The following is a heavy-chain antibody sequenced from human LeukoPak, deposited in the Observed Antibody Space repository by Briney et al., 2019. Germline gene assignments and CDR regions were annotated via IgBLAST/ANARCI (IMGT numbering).Heavy chain of an antibody. D-gene: IGHD2-15*01. Sequence: SGGSLRLSCAASGFTFSNYGMHWVRQAPGKGLEWVAVIWYDGGIKYYADSVKGRFTISRDNSKNTLYLQMNSPRAEDTAVYYCARYCSGGGCKLGYYYYGMDVWGQGTTVTVSS. J-gene: IGHJ6*02. CDR1: GFTFSNYG. CDR2: IWYDGGIK. V-gene: IGHV3-33*01. CDR3: ARYCSGGGCKLGYYYYGMDV.